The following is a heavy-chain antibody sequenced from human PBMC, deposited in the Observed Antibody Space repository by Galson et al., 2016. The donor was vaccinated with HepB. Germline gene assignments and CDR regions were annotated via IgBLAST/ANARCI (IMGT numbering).Heavy chain of an antibody. CDR2: IDDSGDHI. CDR1: GLMYTHYA. D-gene: IGHD3-10*01. Sequence: SLRLSCAVSGLMYTHYAMNWVRQAPGKGLEWVSIIDDSGDHIYYAESVKGRFTISRDKATNPLYLQMNSLRAEDTVLYYCARDRGYRALDLWGQGTTVTVSS. V-gene: IGHV3-23*01. J-gene: IGHJ3*01. CDR3: ARDRGYRALDL.